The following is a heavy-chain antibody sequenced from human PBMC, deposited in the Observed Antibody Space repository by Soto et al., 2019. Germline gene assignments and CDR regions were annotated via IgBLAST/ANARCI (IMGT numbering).Heavy chain of an antibody. D-gene: IGHD2-2*01. CDR1: GGSFSGYY. Sequence: QVQLQQWGAGLLKPSETLSLTCAVYGGSFSGYYWSWIRQPPGKGLEWIGEINHSGSTNYNPSLKSRVTISVDPSKNQFSLKLSSVTAADTAVYYCARDFTVVPADLNWFDPWGQGTLVTVSS. V-gene: IGHV4-34*01. J-gene: IGHJ5*02. CDR2: INHSGST. CDR3: ARDFTVVPADLNWFDP.